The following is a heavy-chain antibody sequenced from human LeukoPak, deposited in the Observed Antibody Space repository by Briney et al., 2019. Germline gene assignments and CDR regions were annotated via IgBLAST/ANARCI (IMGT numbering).Heavy chain of an antibody. Sequence: GGSLRLSCAASGFTFSNYVMGWVRQDPGKGLQWVSIINGSGSFTSYADSVKGRFTISRDNSRSTLYLQMNSLRPEDTAIYYCAREGYYGSGSPPSLYFDYWGQGTLVTVSS. D-gene: IGHD3-10*01. CDR1: GFTFSNYV. CDR2: INGSGSFT. V-gene: IGHV3-23*01. CDR3: AREGYYGSGSPPSLYFDY. J-gene: IGHJ4*02.